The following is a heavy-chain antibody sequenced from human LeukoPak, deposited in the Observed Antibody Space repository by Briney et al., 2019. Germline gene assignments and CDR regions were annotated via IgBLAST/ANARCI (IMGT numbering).Heavy chain of an antibody. CDR1: GYSISSSHY. CDR3: ARPLAVAGSFDY. J-gene: IGHJ4*02. D-gene: IGHD6-19*01. CDR2: ISQSGST. Sequence: SETLSLTCTVSGYSISSSHYWGWIRQPPGEGLQWIGSISQSGSTYSNPSLRGRVTISVDTSNNQFSLNLSSVTAADTAVYYCARPLAVAGSFDYWGQGTLVTVSS. V-gene: IGHV4-38-2*02.